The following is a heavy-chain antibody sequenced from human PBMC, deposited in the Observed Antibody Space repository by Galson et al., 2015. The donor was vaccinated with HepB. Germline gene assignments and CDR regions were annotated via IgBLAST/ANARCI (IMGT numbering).Heavy chain of an antibody. D-gene: IGHD6-19*01. CDR2: IYYSGST. Sequence: SETLSLTCTVSGGSISSSSYYWGWIRQPPGKGLEWIGSIYYSGSTYYNPSLKSRVTISVDTSKNQFSLKLSSVTAADTAVYYCARVPNGSGWYWFDPWGQGTLVTVSS. CDR1: GGSISSSSYY. CDR3: ARVPNGSGWYWFDP. J-gene: IGHJ5*02. V-gene: IGHV4-39*01.